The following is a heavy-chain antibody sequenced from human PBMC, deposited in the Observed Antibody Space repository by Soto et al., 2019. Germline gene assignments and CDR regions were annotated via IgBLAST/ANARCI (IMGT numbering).Heavy chain of an antibody. J-gene: IGHJ6*02. D-gene: IGHD3-10*01. CDR3: ARDPLLWFGELSKARYYYYYGMAV. CDR1: GFTFSSYG. V-gene: IGHV3-33*01. CDR2: IWYDGSNK. Sequence: GGSLRLSCAASGFTFSSYGMHWVRQAPGKGLEWVAVIWYDGSNKYYADSVKGRFTISRDNSKNTLYLQMNSLRAEDTAVYYCARDPLLWFGELSKARYYYYYGMAVWGQGTTVTVSS.